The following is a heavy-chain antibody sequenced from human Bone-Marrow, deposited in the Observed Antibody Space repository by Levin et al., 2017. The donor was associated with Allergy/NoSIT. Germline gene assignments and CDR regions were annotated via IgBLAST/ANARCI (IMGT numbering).Heavy chain of an antibody. Sequence: SETLSLTCTVSGGSVSSGSYYWSWIRQPPGKGLEWIAYIYHSGSTKYNPSLKSRVTISLDTSRNQFSLRLTSLTAADTAVYYCARGSYFGGLSFGSWVKGTLVTVSS. CDR1: GGSVSSGSYY. CDR3: ARGSYFGGLSFGS. D-gene: IGHD4-23*01. J-gene: IGHJ4*02. CDR2: IYHSGST. V-gene: IGHV4-61*01.